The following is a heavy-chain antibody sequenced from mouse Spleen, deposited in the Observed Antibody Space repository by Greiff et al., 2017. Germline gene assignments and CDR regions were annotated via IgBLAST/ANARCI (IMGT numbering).Heavy chain of an antibody. Sequence: EVQLQESGPGLVKPSQSLSLTCSVTGYSITSGYYWNWIRQFPGNKLEWMGYISYDGSNNYNPSLKNRISITRDTSKNQFFLKLNSVTTEDTATYCCASYRYDVFAYWGQGTLVTVSA. CDR1: GYSITSGYY. J-gene: IGHJ3*01. CDR3: ASYRYDVFAY. V-gene: IGHV3-6*01. D-gene: IGHD2-14*01. CDR2: ISYDGSN.